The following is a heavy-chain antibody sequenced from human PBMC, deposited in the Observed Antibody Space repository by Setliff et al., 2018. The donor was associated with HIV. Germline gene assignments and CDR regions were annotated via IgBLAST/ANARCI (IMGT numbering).Heavy chain of an antibody. J-gene: IGHJ6*03. Sequence: ASVKVSCKISGYTLTELSIHWVRQAPGKGLEWMANFDPEDGETFYAQKFQGRLTMTRDTSISTAYMELSRLRSDDTAVYYCARASREREGKGYYYYMDVWGKGTTVTVSS. V-gene: IGHV1-24*01. CDR1: GYTLTELS. CDR2: FDPEDGET. CDR3: ARASREREGKGYYYYMDV. D-gene: IGHD1-26*01.